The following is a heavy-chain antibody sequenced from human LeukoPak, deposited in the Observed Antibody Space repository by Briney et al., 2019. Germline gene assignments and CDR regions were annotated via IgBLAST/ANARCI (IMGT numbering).Heavy chain of an antibody. J-gene: IGHJ4*02. D-gene: IGHD3-22*01. CDR2: IYYSGNT. CDR1: GGSISGYY. V-gene: IGHV4-59*08. CDR3: ARSLDYYDSSGQNY. Sequence: SETLSLTCTVSGGSISGYYWNWIRQPPGKGLEWIGYIYYSGNTNYNPSLKSRVTISLDTSKNNFSLTLNSVTAADTAVYYCARSLDYYDSSGQNYWGQGILVTVSS.